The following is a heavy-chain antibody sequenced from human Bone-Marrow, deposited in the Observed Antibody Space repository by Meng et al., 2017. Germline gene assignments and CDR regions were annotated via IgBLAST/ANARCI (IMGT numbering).Heavy chain of an antibody. CDR3: ARVAGHYYDSSGYYLDY. J-gene: IGHJ4*02. CDR1: GFTFGDYA. CDR2: TRNKANSYTT. V-gene: IGHV3-72*01. D-gene: IGHD3-22*01. Sequence: GESLKISCTASGFTFGDYAMSWFRQAPGKGLEWVGRTRNKANSYTTEYAASVKGRFTISRDDSKNSLYLQMNSLKTEDTAVYYCARVAGHYYDSSGYYLDYWGQGTLVTVSS.